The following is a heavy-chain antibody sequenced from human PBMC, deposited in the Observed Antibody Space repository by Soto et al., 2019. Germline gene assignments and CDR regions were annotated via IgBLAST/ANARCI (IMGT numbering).Heavy chain of an antibody. Sequence: VKVSCKVSGYTLTELSMHWVRQAPGKGLEWMGGSDPEDGETIYAQKFQGRVTMTEDTSTDTAYVELSSLRSEDTAVYYCATDRPYYDFWSGYYTVRGFDPWGQGTLVTVSS. D-gene: IGHD3-3*01. V-gene: IGHV1-24*01. CDR2: SDPEDGET. J-gene: IGHJ5*02. CDR3: ATDRPYYDFWSGYYTVRGFDP. CDR1: GYTLTELS.